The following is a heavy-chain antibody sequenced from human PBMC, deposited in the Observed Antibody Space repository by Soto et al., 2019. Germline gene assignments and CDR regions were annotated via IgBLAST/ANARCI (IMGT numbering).Heavy chain of an antibody. CDR2: MKQDGSVK. CDR3: ARIRYRSSTFDY. D-gene: IGHD6-6*01. V-gene: IGHV3-7*01. CDR1: RFIFSNYW. Sequence: PGGSLRLSCAASRFIFSNYWMSWVRQAPGKGLEWVANMKQDGSVKYYVDSVKGRFTVSRDNAKNSLYLQMNSLRGEDTAMYYCARIRYRSSTFDYWGQGTLVTVSS. J-gene: IGHJ4*02.